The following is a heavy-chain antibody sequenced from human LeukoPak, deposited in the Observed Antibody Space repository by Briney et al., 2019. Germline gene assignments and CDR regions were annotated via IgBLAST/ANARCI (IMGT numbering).Heavy chain of an antibody. CDR2: IYPDESNI. CDR1: GYSFPTYW. CDR3: ARPPSRGYSSSFEY. D-gene: IGHD2-2*03. Sequence: GESLKISCKGSGYSFPTYWIAWVRQMPGKGLEWMGIIYPDESNIRYSPSFQGQATISADKSISTAYLQWSSLKASDTAMYYCARPPSRGYSSSFEYWGQGTLVTVSS. J-gene: IGHJ4*02. V-gene: IGHV5-51*01.